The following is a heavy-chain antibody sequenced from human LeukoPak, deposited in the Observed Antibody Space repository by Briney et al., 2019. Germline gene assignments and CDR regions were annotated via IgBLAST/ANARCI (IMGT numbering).Heavy chain of an antibody. V-gene: IGHV3-7*03. D-gene: IGHD3-22*01. Sequence: GGSLRLSCSASHFTFSSYRMRWVRQAPGKGLDWVANIKEDGGEKYFVDSLKGRFSISRDNAKTALYLQMNSLRAEDTAVYYCAKEKVYYDSSGYSAYYFDYWGQGTLVTVSS. J-gene: IGHJ4*02. CDR1: HFTFSSYR. CDR3: AKEKVYYDSSGYSAYYFDY. CDR2: IKEDGGEK.